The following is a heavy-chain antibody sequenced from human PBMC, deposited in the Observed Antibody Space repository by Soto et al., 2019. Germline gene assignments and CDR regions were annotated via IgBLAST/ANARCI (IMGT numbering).Heavy chain of an antibody. J-gene: IGHJ4*02. CDR2: INHSGST. D-gene: IGHD1-26*01. V-gene: IGHV4-34*01. CDR1: GGSFSGYY. Sequence: TSETLSLTCAVYGGSFSGYYWSWIRQPPGKGLEWIGEINHSGSTNYNPSLKSRVTISVDTSKNQFSLKLSSVTAADTAVYYCARGGGSYGFDYWGQGTLVTVSS. CDR3: ARGGGSYGFDY.